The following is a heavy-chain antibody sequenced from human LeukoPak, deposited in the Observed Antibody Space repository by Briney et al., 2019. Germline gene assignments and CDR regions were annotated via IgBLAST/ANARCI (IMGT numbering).Heavy chain of an antibody. D-gene: IGHD1-26*01. J-gene: IGHJ4*02. Sequence: SETLSLTCTVSGGSISSYYWSWIRQPPGKGLEWIGYIYTSGSTNYNPSLKSRVTISVDTSKNQFSLKLSSVTAADTAVYYCASTSDSGSYPHFDYWGQGTLVTVSP. CDR1: GGSISSYY. CDR3: ASTSDSGSYPHFDY. CDR2: IYTSGST. V-gene: IGHV4-4*09.